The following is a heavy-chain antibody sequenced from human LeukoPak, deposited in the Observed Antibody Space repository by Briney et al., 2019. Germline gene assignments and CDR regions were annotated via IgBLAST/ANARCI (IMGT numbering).Heavy chain of an antibody. CDR2: IYPGDSDT. Sequence: GESLKISCKGSGYSFTSYWIGWVRQMPGKGLEWMGIIYPGDSDTRYSPSFQGQVTISTDKSISTAYLQWSSLKASDTAMYYCARRLVYDSSGYAYYFDYWGQGTLVTVSS. V-gene: IGHV5-51*01. CDR3: ARRLVYDSSGYAYYFDY. CDR1: GYSFTSYW. J-gene: IGHJ4*02. D-gene: IGHD3-22*01.